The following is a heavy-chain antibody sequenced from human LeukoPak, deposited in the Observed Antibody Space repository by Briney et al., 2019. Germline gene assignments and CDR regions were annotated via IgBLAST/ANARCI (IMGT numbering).Heavy chain of an antibody. CDR3: ARDAGYNALDI. V-gene: IGHV3-7*01. CDR1: GFTFSTFW. D-gene: IGHD1-1*01. Sequence: PGGCLRLSCAASGFTFSTFWMTWVRHAPGKGLEWVANIKEDGTTKNYVDSVRGRFRISRDNAEQSLYLQMTSLRAEDTAVYYCARDAGYNALDIWGQGTMVTVSS. CDR2: IKEDGTTK. J-gene: IGHJ3*02.